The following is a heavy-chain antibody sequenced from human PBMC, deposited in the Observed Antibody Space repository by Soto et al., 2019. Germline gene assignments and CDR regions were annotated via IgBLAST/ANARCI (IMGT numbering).Heavy chain of an antibody. CDR3: ARGGRGSSNGFDY. CDR1: GGSFSGYY. CDR2: INHRGST. D-gene: IGHD6-6*01. Sequence: SETLSLTCAVYGGSFSGYYWNWIRQPPGKGLEWIGEINHRGSTNYNPSLKSRVTISVDTSKNQFSLKLSSVTAADTAVYYCARGGRGSSNGFDYWGQGTLVTVSS. V-gene: IGHV4-34*01. J-gene: IGHJ4*02.